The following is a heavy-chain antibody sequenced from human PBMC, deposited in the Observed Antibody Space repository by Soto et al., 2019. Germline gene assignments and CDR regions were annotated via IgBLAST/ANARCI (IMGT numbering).Heavy chain of an antibody. CDR1: GGSISSSSYY. CDR2: IYYSGST. D-gene: IGHD4-17*01. Sequence: SETLSLTCTVSGGSISSSSYYWGWIRQPPGKGREWIGSIYYSGSTYYNPSLKSRVTISVDTSKNQFSLKLSSVTAADTAVYYCARLKDYGDYFDYWGQGTLVTVSS. CDR3: ARLKDYGDYFDY. J-gene: IGHJ4*02. V-gene: IGHV4-39*01.